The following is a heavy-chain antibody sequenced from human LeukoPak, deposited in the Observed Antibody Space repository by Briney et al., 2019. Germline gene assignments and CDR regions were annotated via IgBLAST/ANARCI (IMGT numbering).Heavy chain of an antibody. Sequence: GGSLRLSCAASGFTFSGSAMHWVRQASGKGLEWVGRIRSKANSYATAYAASVKGRFTISRDDSKNTAYLQMNSLKTEDTAVYYCTRLAQWEPPEGIDYYYMDVWGKGTTVTVSS. D-gene: IGHD1-26*01. V-gene: IGHV3-73*01. J-gene: IGHJ6*03. CDR1: GFTFSGSA. CDR2: IRSKANSYAT. CDR3: TRLAQWEPPEGIDYYYMDV.